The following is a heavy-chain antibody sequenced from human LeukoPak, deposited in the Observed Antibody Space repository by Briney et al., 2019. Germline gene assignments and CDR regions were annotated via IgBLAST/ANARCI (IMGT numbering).Heavy chain of an antibody. CDR2: IYSGGST. D-gene: IGHD3-16*01. CDR1: EFSVGSNY. J-gene: IGHJ4*02. Sequence: GGSLRLSCAASEFSVGSNYMTWVRQAPGKGLEWVSLIYSGGSTYYADSVKGRFTISRDNSKNTLYLQMNSLRAEDTAVYYCARDNYDYVWGSFLRGSDFDYWGQGTLVTVSS. CDR3: ARDNYDYVWGSFLRGSDFDY. V-gene: IGHV3-66*01.